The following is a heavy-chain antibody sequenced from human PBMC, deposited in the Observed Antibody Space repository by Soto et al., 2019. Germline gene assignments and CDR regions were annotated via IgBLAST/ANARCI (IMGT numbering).Heavy chain of an antibody. Sequence: QLQLVQSGAEVKKPGSSVKVSCTASGGTFSAYAISWVRQAPGQGLEWMGGILPLSGTSNYTQRFQGRVTISADKSTSTAYMELSSLRSDDTAVYYCARTNPTKYYDYVWGDYRREGMDVWGQGTTVTVSS. CDR3: ARTNPTKYYDYVWGDYRREGMDV. CDR1: GGTFSAYA. D-gene: IGHD3-16*02. J-gene: IGHJ6*02. V-gene: IGHV1-69*06. CDR2: ILPLSGTS.